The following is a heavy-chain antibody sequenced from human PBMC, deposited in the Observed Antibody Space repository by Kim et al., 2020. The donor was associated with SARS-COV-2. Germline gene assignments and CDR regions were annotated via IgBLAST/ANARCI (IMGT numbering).Heavy chain of an antibody. CDR1: GGSISSYY. D-gene: IGHD3-9*01. CDR3: ARVLTWVDAFDI. Sequence: SETLSLTCTVSGGSISSYYWSWIRQPPGKGLEWIGYIYYSGSTNYNPSLKSRVTISVDTSKNQFSLKLSSVTAADTAVYYCARVLTWVDAFDIWGQGTMVTVSS. V-gene: IGHV4-59*13. J-gene: IGHJ3*02. CDR2: IYYSGST.